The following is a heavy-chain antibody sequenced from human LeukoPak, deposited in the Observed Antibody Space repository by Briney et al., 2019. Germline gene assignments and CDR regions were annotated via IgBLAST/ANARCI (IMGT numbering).Heavy chain of an antibody. Sequence: GESLKISCQGSGYTFTNNWIGWVRQMPGKGLEWMGIINPADSDTRYGPSLQGQVAISADKSINTAYLQWSSLKASDTAIYFCVWGTGGYRYEYWGQGTPVTVS. CDR3: VWGTGGYRYEY. CDR1: GYTFTNNW. V-gene: IGHV5-51*01. D-gene: IGHD5-18*01. J-gene: IGHJ4*02. CDR2: INPADSDT.